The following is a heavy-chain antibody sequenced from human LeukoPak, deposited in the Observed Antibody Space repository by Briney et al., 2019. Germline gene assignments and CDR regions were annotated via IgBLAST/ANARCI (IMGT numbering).Heavy chain of an antibody. CDR1: GFTFNSYA. CDR2: ISKDGTNK. V-gene: IGHV3-30-3*01. CDR3: AREDQQLPDY. J-gene: IGHJ4*02. Sequence: PGGSLRLSCAASGFTFNSYAMHWVRQSPGKGLEWVAVISKDGTNKYCVDSVKGRFTISRDNPKNTVYLQMNSLRPDDTAVYYCAREDQQLPDYWGQGTLVTVSS. D-gene: IGHD2-2*01.